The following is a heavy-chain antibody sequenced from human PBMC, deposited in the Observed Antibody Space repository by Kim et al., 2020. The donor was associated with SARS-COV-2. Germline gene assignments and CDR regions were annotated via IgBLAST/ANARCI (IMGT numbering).Heavy chain of an antibody. J-gene: IGHJ4*02. D-gene: IGHD2-15*01. Sequence: PSLKSRFTKSVDTSKGQFSLKLNSVTAADTAVYYCARASVYCSGGSCLPDYWGQGTLVTVSS. V-gene: IGHV4-30-2*05. CDR3: ARASVYCSGGSCLPDY.